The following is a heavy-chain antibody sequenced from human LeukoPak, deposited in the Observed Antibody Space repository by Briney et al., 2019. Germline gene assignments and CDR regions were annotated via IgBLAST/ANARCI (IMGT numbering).Heavy chain of an antibody. CDR3: ARHSSIAVAG. D-gene: IGHD6-19*01. J-gene: IGHJ4*02. V-gene: IGHV4-39*01. Sequence: GSLRLSCAASGFTFSSSWMSWVRQAPGKGLEWIGSIYYSGSTYYNPSLKSRVTISVDTSKNQFSLKLSSVTAADTAVYYCARHSSIAVAGWGQGTLVTVSS. CDR2: IYYSGST. CDR1: GFTFSSSW.